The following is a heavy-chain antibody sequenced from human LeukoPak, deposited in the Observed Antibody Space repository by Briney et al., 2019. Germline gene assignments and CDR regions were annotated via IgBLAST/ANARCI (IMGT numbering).Heavy chain of an antibody. D-gene: IGHD2-21*02. V-gene: IGHV3-74*01. J-gene: IGHJ4*02. CDR3: ARGPLHCVGDCYSLFDY. CDR1: GFTFSSYW. CDR2: IRSDGRST. Sequence: GGSLRLSCAASGFTFSSYWMHWVRQAPGQGLVWVSRIRSDGRSTNYADSVEGRFTISRDNAKNTVYLQVNSLRAEDTAVYYCARGPLHCVGDCYSLFDYWGQGTLVTVSS.